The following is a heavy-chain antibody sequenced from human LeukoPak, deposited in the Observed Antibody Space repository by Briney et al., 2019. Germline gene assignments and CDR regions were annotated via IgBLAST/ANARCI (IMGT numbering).Heavy chain of an antibody. CDR3: AKYCSSTHCSMIGFDY. Sequence: ASVKVSCKASGYTFTSYGISWVRQAPGQGLEWMGWISAYNGNTNYAQKLQGRVTMTTDTSTSTAYMELRSLRSDDTAVYYCAKYCSSTHCSMIGFDYWGQGTLVTVSS. D-gene: IGHD2-2*01. CDR1: GYTFTSYG. CDR2: ISAYNGNT. V-gene: IGHV1-18*01. J-gene: IGHJ4*02.